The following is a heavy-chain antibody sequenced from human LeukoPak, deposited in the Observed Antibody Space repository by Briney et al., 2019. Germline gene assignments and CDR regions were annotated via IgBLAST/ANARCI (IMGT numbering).Heavy chain of an antibody. CDR2: IWYDGSNK. CDR3: ARDRITMVRGVILYYYGMDV. D-gene: IGHD3-10*01. CDR1: GFTFSSYG. J-gene: IGHJ6*02. V-gene: IGHV3-33*01. Sequence: GGSLRLSCAASGFTFSSYGMHWVRQAPGKGLEWVAVIWYDGSNKYYADSVKGRFTISRDNSKNTLYLQMNSMRAEDTAVYYCARDRITMVRGVILYYYGMDVWGQGTTVTVSS.